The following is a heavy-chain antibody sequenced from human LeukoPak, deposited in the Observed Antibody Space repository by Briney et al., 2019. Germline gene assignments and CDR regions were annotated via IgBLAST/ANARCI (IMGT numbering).Heavy chain of an antibody. CDR2: TNPDSGGT. Sequence: ASVKVSCKASGYTFTGYYIHWVRQAPGQGLEWMGWTNPDSGGTNYAQNFQGRVTMTRDTSISTAYMELSRLRSDDTAVYYCARDLFVQQKLSFDPWGQGTLVTVSS. J-gene: IGHJ5*02. V-gene: IGHV1-2*02. CDR1: GYTFTGYY. D-gene: IGHD6-13*01. CDR3: ARDLFVQQKLSFDP.